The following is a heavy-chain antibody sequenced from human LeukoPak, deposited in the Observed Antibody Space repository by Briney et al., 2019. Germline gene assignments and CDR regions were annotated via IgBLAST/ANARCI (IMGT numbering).Heavy chain of an antibody. J-gene: IGHJ4*02. V-gene: IGHV4-61*02. CDR2: IHTSGTP. Sequence: SETLSLTCTVSGVSISSSNSYWGWIRQPAGKGLEWIGRIHTSGTPNYNPSLKSRVTMSVDTSKNQFSLKVSSVTAADTAVYYCARDTYYYGSGSYGLDYWGQGTLVTVSS. D-gene: IGHD3-10*01. CDR1: GVSISSSNSY. CDR3: ARDTYYYGSGSYGLDY.